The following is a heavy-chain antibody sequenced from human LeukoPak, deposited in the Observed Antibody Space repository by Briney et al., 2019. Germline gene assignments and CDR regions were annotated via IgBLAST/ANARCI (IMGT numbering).Heavy chain of an antibody. Sequence: ASVKVSCKASGYTFTGYYMHWVRQAPGQGLEWMGWINPNSGGTNYAQQFQGRVTMTRDTSISTAYMELSRLRSDDTAVYYCASGRPSYCSGGSCYKEGTFDYWGQGTLVTVSS. CDR3: ASGRPSYCSGGSCYKEGTFDY. V-gene: IGHV1-2*02. CDR2: INPNSGGT. CDR1: GYTFTGYY. J-gene: IGHJ4*02. D-gene: IGHD2-15*01.